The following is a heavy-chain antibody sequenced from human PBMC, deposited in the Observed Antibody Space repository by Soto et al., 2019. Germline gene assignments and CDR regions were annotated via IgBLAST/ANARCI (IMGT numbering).Heavy chain of an antibody. CDR3: ARRSSSWYYYYGMDV. CDR2: IIPIFGTA. Sequence: SVKVCCEASGGTLRSVAISGVRQAPRQGLEWMGGIIPIFGTANYAQKFQGRVTITADESTSTAYMELSSLRSEDTAVYYCARRSSSWYYYYGMDVWGQGTTVTVSS. CDR1: GGTLRSVA. D-gene: IGHD6-13*01. V-gene: IGHV1-69*13. J-gene: IGHJ6*02.